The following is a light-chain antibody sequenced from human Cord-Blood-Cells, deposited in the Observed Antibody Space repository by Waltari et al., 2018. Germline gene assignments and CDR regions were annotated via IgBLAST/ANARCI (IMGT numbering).Light chain of an antibody. J-gene: IGKJ2*01. Sequence: DIQMTHSPSSVSASVGDRVTITCRASQGISSWLAWYQQKPGKAPKLLIYAASSLQSGVPPRCSSSGSGTNDTLPTSSLQPEDVAAYYCQQANSFPYTFGQGTKLEIK. V-gene: IGKV1-12*01. CDR2: AAS. CDR1: QGISSW. CDR3: QQANSFPYT.